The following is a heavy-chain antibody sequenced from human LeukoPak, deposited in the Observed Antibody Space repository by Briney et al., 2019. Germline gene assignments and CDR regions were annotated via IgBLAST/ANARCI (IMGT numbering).Heavy chain of an antibody. Sequence: GGSLRLTCAASGFTFSDHYMDWFRQAPGKGLQWVGRSRNKANSYVAEYAAPVKGRFTISRDDSKNSVFLQMDSLKTEDTAVYYCARELAAGPSDHWGQGTLVTVSS. CDR2: SRNKANSYVA. CDR1: GFTFSDHY. CDR3: ARELAAGPSDH. D-gene: IGHD6-13*01. V-gene: IGHV3-72*01. J-gene: IGHJ4*02.